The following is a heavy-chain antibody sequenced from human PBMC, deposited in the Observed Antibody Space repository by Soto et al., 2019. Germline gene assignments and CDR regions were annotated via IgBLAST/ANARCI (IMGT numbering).Heavy chain of an antibody. D-gene: IGHD3-9*01. V-gene: IGHV1-69*04. CDR1: GGTFSSYT. CDR2: IIPILGIA. Sequence: ASVKVSCKASGGTFSSYTISWVRQAPGQGLEWMGRIIPILGIANYAQKFQGRVTITADKSTSTAYMELSGLRSKDTAVYYCGRDRNDILTGYPPPPTDYWGLGTLVTVSS. J-gene: IGHJ4*02. CDR3: GRDRNDILTGYPPPPTDY.